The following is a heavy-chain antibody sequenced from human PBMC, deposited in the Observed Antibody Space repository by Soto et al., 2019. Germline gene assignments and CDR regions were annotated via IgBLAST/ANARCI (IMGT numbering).Heavy chain of an antibody. CDR2: INAGNGNT. V-gene: IGHV1-3*01. D-gene: IGHD6-19*01. Sequence: QVQLVQSGAEVKKPGASVKVSCKASGYTFTSYAMHWVRQAHGQRLEWMGWINAGNGNTKYSQKFQGRVTRTRDTSARTAYMELSSLRSEDTAVYYCARDLVPPNSSGWYGNWFDPWGQGTLVTVSS. J-gene: IGHJ5*02. CDR1: GYTFTSYA. CDR3: ARDLVPPNSSGWYGNWFDP.